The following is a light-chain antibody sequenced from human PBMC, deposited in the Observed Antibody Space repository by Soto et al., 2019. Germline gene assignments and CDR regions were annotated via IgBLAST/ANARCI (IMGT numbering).Light chain of an antibody. CDR3: QQRSNWPPIT. Sequence: EIVLMQSPATLSVSPGERATLSCRASQSVSSYLAWYQQKPGQAPRLLIYDASNRATGIPARFSGSGSGTDSTLTISSLEPEDFAVYYCQQRSNWPPITFGQGTRLEIK. CDR1: QSVSSY. J-gene: IGKJ5*01. V-gene: IGKV3-11*01. CDR2: DAS.